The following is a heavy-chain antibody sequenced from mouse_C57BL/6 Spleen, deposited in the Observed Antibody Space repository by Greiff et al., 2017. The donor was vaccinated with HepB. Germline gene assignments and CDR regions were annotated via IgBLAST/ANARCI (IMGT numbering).Heavy chain of an antibody. CDR3: ARWGITTVVEDAMDY. V-gene: IGHV1-69*01. CDR1: GYTFTSYW. J-gene: IGHJ4*01. D-gene: IGHD1-1*01. Sequence: QVQLQQPGAELVMPGASVKLSCKASGYTFTSYWMHWVKQRPGQGLEWIGEIDPSDSYTNYNHKFKGKSTLTVDKSSSTAYMQLSSLTSEDSAVYYCARWGITTVVEDAMDYWGQGTSVTVSS. CDR2: IDPSDSYT.